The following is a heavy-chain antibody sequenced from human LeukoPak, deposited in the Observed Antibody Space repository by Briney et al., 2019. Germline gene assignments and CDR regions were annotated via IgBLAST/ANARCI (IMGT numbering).Heavy chain of an antibody. CDR1: GGSFSGYY. J-gene: IGHJ4*02. Sequence: KPSETLSLTCAVYGGSFSGYYWSWIRQPPGKGLEWIGEINHSGSTNYNPSLKSRITISVDTSKNQFSLKLSSVTAADTAVYYCARLKVERRYGSGRDMDYWGQGTLVTVSS. CDR3: ARLKVERRYGSGRDMDY. CDR2: INHSGST. D-gene: IGHD3-10*01. V-gene: IGHV4-34*01.